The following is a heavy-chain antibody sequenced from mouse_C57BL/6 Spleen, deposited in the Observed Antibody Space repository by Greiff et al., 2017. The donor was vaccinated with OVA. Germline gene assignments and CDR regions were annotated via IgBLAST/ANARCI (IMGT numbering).Heavy chain of an antibody. D-gene: IGHD2-1*01. V-gene: IGHV1-69*01. J-gene: IGHJ2*01. Sequence: QVQLQQPGAELVLPGASVQLSCKASGYTFTSYWMHWVKQRPGQGLEWIGELDPSDSSTNYHQKFKGKSALTVDKSSSTAYMQLSSLTSEDSAVYYCARSGNYGYFDYWGQGTTLTVSS. CDR1: GYTFTSYW. CDR3: ARSGNYGYFDY. CDR2: LDPSDSST.